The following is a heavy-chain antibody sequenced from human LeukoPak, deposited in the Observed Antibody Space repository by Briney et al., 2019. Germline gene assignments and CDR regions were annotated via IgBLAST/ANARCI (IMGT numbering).Heavy chain of an antibody. V-gene: IGHV3-30*03. Sequence: TGGSLRLSCAASGFTFSSYGMHWVRQAPGKGLEWVAVISKDGSNKYYADSVKGRFTIARDNSKNTLYLQMNSLRAEDTAVYYCAREFRSGYSYGYLFYWGQGTLVTVSS. CDR3: AREFRSGYSYGYLFY. D-gene: IGHD5-18*01. CDR2: ISKDGSNK. CDR1: GFTFSSYG. J-gene: IGHJ4*02.